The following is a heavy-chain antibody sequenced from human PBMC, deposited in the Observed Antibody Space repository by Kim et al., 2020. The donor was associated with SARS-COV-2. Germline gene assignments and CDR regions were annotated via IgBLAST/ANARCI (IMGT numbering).Heavy chain of an antibody. Sequence: YAQKCQGRVTMTRDTSANTVDMEVSSLRSEDTAIYYCVKEASRLKDFDFWGQGTLVIVSS. CDR3: VKEASRLKDFDF. V-gene: IGHV1-46*01. J-gene: IGHJ4*02.